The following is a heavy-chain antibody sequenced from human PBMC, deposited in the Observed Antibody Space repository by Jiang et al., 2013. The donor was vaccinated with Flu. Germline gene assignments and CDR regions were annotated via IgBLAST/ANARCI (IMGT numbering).Heavy chain of an antibody. V-gene: IGHV5-10-1*01. CDR3: ARSPLDQVTPDYGGNSPLGNWFDP. CDR1: GYSFTSYW. D-gene: IGHD4-23*01. Sequence: GAEVKKPGESLRISCKGSGYSFTSYWISWVRQMPGKGLEWMGRIDPSDSYTNYSPSFQGHVTISADKSISTAYLQWSSLKASDTAMYYCARSPLDQVTPDYGGNSPLGNWFDPWGQGALVTVSS. J-gene: IGHJ5*02. CDR2: IDPSDSYT.